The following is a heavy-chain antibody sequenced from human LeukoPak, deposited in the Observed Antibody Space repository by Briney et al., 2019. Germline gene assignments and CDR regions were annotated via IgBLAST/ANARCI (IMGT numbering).Heavy chain of an antibody. V-gene: IGHV3-49*03. CDR2: IRSKAYGGTT. Sequence: SGGSLRLSCTASGFTFGDYAMSWFRQAPEKGLEWVGFIRSKAYGGTTEYAASVKGRFTISRDDSKSIAYLQMNSQKTEDTAVYYCTRAVRDYDSSGYYYWGQGTLVTVSS. CDR3: TRAVRDYDSSGYYY. CDR1: GFTFGDYA. D-gene: IGHD3-22*01. J-gene: IGHJ4*02.